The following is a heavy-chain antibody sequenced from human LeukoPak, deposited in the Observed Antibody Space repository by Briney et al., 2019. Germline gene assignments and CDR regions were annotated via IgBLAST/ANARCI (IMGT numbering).Heavy chain of an antibody. V-gene: IGHV3-23*01. Sequence: GGSLRLSCAASGFTFSIYAMSWVRRAPGKGLEWVSDISGSSGSTYYADSVKGRFTISRDNSKNTLYPQMNSLRAEDTAVYYCAKDRGWYCSGGSCYEFNWFDTWGQGTLVTVSS. CDR1: GFTFSIYA. J-gene: IGHJ5*02. D-gene: IGHD2-15*01. CDR2: ISGSSGST. CDR3: AKDRGWYCSGGSCYEFNWFDT.